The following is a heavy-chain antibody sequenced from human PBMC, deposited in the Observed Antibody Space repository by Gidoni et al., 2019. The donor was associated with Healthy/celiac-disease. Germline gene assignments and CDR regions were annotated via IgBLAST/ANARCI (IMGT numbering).Heavy chain of an antibody. CDR3: ARSALLRVLEWPNWFDP. CDR1: GGSISSGGYS. Sequence: QLQLQESGSGLVKPSQTLSLPCAVSGGSISSGGYSCSWIRQPPGKGLAWIGYIYHGGSTYYNPSLKSRVTISVDRSKNQFSLKLSSVTAADTAVYYCARSALLRVLEWPNWFDPWGQGTLVTVSS. V-gene: IGHV4-30-2*01. CDR2: IYHGGST. D-gene: IGHD3-3*01. J-gene: IGHJ5*02.